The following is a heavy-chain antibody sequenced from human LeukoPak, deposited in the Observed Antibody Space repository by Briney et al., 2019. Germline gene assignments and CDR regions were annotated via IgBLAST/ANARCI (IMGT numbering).Heavy chain of an antibody. CDR1: GFTFSSYA. D-gene: IGHD5-12*01. CDR2: ISGGGGTT. J-gene: IGHJ4*02. Sequence: GGSLRLSCAASGFTFSSYAMNWVRQAPGKGLEWVSAISGGGGTTYYADSVMGRFTISRDNSKNTLFLQMNSLRAEDTAVYYCAKDREGLSSGYDLEYFDYWGQGTLVTVSS. CDR3: AKDREGLSSGYDLEYFDY. V-gene: IGHV3-23*01.